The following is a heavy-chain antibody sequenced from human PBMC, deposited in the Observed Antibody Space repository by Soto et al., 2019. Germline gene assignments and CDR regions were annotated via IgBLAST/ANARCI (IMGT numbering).Heavy chain of an antibody. D-gene: IGHD5-12*01. CDR1: GGSISSGDYY. J-gene: IGHJ4*02. CDR2: IYYSGST. CDR3: ARGGDGYNLFDY. Sequence: TLSLTCTVSGGSISSGDYYWSWIRQPPGKGLEWIGYIYYSGSTYYNPSLKSRVTISVDTSKNQFSLKLSSVTAADTAVYYCARGGDGYNLFDYWGQGTLVTVSS. V-gene: IGHV4-30-4*01.